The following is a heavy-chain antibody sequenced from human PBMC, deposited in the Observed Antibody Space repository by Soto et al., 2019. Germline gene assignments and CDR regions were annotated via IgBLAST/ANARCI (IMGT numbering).Heavy chain of an antibody. CDR1: ARSFSGYY. CDR2: VIHTGRT. J-gene: IGHJ4*02. Sequence: SETLSLTFTVYARSFSGYYWSWIRQPPGKGLEWIGEVIHTGRTNYNPSIKGRVTISVDTSKNQFSLKLSSVTAADTAVYYCARSPKSRDFPYSLDFWGQGTQVTVS. CDR3: ARSPKSRDFPYSLDF. V-gene: IGHV4-34*12.